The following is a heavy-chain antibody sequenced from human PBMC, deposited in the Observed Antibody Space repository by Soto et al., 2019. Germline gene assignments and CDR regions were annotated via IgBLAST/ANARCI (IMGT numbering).Heavy chain of an antibody. Sequence: EMQLVQSGGGLVQPGGSLRLSCAASGFTFSSYWMHWVRQPPGKGLVWVSRINTDGSSTSYAYSVKGRFTISRDNAKTTLDLQVDSLGAEATAVYYCARFSVGVLPTTTDKFWGQGTLVNVSS. D-gene: IGHD3-16*01. CDR1: GFTFSSYW. CDR3: ARFSVGVLPTTTDKF. CDR2: INTDGSST. V-gene: IGHV3-74*01. J-gene: IGHJ4*02.